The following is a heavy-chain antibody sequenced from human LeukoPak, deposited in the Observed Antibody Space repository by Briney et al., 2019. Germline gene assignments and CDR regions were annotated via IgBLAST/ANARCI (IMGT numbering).Heavy chain of an antibody. CDR2: ISHSGNT. Sequence: PSETLSLTCTVSGGSISSYYWSWIRQPPGKGLEWIGFISHSGNTNYNPSLKSRVTISIDTSKSQFSLKLGSVIAADTAVYYCARVRVVTQDFDYWGQGTLVTVSP. J-gene: IGHJ4*02. CDR1: GGSISSYY. V-gene: IGHV4-59*01. CDR3: ARVRVVTQDFDY. D-gene: IGHD4-23*01.